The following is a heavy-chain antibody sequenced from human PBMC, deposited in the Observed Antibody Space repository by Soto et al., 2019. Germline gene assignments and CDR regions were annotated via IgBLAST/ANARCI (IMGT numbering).Heavy chain of an antibody. V-gene: IGHV4-30-2*01. CDR2: IYHSGST. CDR3: ARGDCSGGSCYLDY. CDR1: GGSISSGGYS. D-gene: IGHD2-15*01. Sequence: SETLSLPCAVSGGSISSGGYSWSWIRQPPGKGLEWIGYIYHSGSTYYNPSLKSRVTISVYRSKNQFCLKLSSVTAADTAVYYCARGDCSGGSCYLDYWGQGTLVTVSS. J-gene: IGHJ4*02.